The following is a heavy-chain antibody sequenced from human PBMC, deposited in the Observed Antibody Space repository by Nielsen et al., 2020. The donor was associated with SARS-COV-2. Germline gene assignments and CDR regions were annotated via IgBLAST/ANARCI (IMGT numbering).Heavy chain of an antibody. V-gene: IGHV4-30-4*08. J-gene: IGHJ6*02. Sequence: SETLSLTCTVSGESINSEGYYWSWIRQNPGKGLEWIGYIDYRGSTYYNPSLRSRVTMSLDTSKNQFSLILTSVTAADTAVYYCAREEYGFGLDVWGQGTTVRVSS. D-gene: IGHD2-2*01. CDR2: IDYRGST. CDR3: AREEYGFGLDV. CDR1: GESINSEGYY.